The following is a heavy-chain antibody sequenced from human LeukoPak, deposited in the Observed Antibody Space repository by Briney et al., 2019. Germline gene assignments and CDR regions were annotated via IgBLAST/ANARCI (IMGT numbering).Heavy chain of an antibody. CDR2: IVPIFGTA. CDR3: ARGVGATRMYYFDY. D-gene: IGHD1-26*01. J-gene: IGHJ4*02. V-gene: IGHV1-69*05. CDR1: GGTFSSYA. Sequence: SVKVSCKASGGTFSSYAISWVRQAPGQGLEWMGRIVPIFGTANYAQKFQGRVTITTDESTSTAYMELSSLRSEDTAVYYCARGVGATRMYYFDYWGQGTLVTVSS.